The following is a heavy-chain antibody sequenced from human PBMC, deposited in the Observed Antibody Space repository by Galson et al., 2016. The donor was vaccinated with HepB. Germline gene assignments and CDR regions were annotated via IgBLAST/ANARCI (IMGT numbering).Heavy chain of an antibody. CDR3: ARRGTAGGLDL. V-gene: IGHV3-72*01. J-gene: IGHJ3*01. CDR1: GFTVSDYD. CDR2: FENNANSHTI. D-gene: IGHD1-7*01. Sequence: SLRLSCAASGFTVSDYDMDWVRQAPGKGLEWVGRFENNANSHTILYAASVRGRFSISRDASKNALDLEMNSLKTDATAVYFCARRGTAGGLDLWGQGTMVAVSS.